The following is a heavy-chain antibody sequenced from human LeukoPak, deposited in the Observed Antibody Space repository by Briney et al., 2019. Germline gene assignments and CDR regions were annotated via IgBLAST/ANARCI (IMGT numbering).Heavy chain of an antibody. Sequence: SVKVSCKASGGTFSSYAISWVRQAPGQGLEWMGGIIPIFGTANYAQKFQGRVTITTDESTSTAYMELSSLRSEDTAVYYCARDKFTYCSGGSCYGGFDYWGQGTLVTVSS. J-gene: IGHJ4*02. V-gene: IGHV1-69*05. D-gene: IGHD2-15*01. CDR3: ARDKFTYCSGGSCYGGFDY. CDR1: GGTFSSYA. CDR2: IIPIFGTA.